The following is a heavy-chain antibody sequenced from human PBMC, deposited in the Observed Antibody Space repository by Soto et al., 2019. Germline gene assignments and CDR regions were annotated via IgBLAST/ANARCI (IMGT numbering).Heavy chain of an antibody. CDR2: IRGGAENT. Sequence: GGSLRLSCAAYGFTFRSYAMSWVRQAPGKGLEWVAGIRGGAENTYYADSVKGRFTISRDNSKNTLSLQMNSLSAEDTAVYSCANDCSSNGWPGALDSCGQGTVVTVTS. CDR3: ANDCSSNGWPGALDS. V-gene: IGHV3-23*01. CDR1: GFTFRSYA. D-gene: IGHD2-8*01. J-gene: IGHJ4*02.